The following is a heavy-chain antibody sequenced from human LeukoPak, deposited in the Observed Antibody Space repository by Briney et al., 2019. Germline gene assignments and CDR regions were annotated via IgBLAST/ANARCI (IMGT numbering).Heavy chain of an antibody. CDR1: GVTSSRYW. Sequence: GGSLRLSSAVSGVTSSRYWMSWVRQARGHGLEALADRKEDGRGKYYVDSVKGRFTISRDNAKNSLYLQMNSLRAEDTAVYYCARAPYCNGASCRFDYWGQGNLVTVSS. CDR2: RKEDGRGK. J-gene: IGHJ4*02. V-gene: IGHV3-7*03. D-gene: IGHD2-15*01. CDR3: ARAPYCNGASCRFDY.